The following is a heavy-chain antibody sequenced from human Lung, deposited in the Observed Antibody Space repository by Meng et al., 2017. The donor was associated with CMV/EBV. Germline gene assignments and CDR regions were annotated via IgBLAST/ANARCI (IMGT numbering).Heavy chain of an antibody. CDR1: GYIFANYG. J-gene: IGHJ6*02. V-gene: IGHV1-8*02. CDR2: MNPNSGNT. D-gene: IGHD5-18*01. Sequence: SVXVSXKASGYIFANYGITWVRQAPGQGLEWMGWMNPNSGNTGYAQKFQGRVTMTRNTSISTAYMELSSLRSEDTAVYYCARGKGSYYYYYGMDVWGQGXTVTVSS. CDR3: ARGKGSYYYYYGMDV.